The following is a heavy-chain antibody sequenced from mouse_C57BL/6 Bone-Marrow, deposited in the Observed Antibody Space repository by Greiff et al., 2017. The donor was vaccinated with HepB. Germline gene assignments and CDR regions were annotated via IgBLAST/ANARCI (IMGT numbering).Heavy chain of an antibody. Sequence: VQLQQPGAELVKPGASVKLSCKASGYTFTSYWMHWVKQRPGQGLEWIGMIHPNSGSTNYNEKFKSKATLTVDTSSSTAYMQLSSLTSEDSAVYYCAREDAAQVLAYWGQGTLVTVSA. CDR3: AREDAAQVLAY. CDR1: GYTFTSYW. V-gene: IGHV1-64*01. CDR2: IHPNSGST. D-gene: IGHD3-2*02. J-gene: IGHJ3*01.